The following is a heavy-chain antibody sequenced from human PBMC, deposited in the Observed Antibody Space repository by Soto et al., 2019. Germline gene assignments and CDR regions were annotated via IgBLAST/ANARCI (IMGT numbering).Heavy chain of an antibody. CDR2: IDPRDSYT. CDR1: GYTFTTFW. V-gene: IGHV5-10-1*01. Sequence: PGESLKISCTGFGYTFTTFWISWVRQMPGRGLEWMGRIDPRDSYTNYSPSFQGHVTISADKSISTAYLQWGSLKASDTAMYYCARLYCSSSTCDSWFDPWGKGTLVTVS. J-gene: IGHJ5*02. D-gene: IGHD2-2*01. CDR3: ARLYCSSSTCDSWFDP.